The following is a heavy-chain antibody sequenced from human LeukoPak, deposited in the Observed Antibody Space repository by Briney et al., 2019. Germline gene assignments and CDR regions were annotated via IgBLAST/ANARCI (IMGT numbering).Heavy chain of an antibody. D-gene: IGHD4-17*01. V-gene: IGHV4-59*08. J-gene: IGHJ2*01. CDR3: ARAWGTVTYWYFDL. Sequence: SETLSLTCTVSGGSISSYYWSWIRQPPGKGLEWIGYIYYSGNTNYNPSLKSRVTISVDTSKNQFSLRLSSVTAADTAVYYCARAWGTVTYWYFDLWGRGTLVTVSS. CDR1: GGSISSYY. CDR2: IYYSGNT.